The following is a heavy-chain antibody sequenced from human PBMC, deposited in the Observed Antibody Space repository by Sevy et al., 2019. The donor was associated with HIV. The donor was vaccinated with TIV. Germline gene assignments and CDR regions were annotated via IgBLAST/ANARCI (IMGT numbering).Heavy chain of an antibody. D-gene: IGHD2-21*01. Sequence: ASVKVSCKASGYTFTSYGISWVRQAPGQGLEWMGWISAYNGNTNYAQKLQGRVTMTTDTSTSTAYMELRSLRSDDTAVYYCAREIGDLWGVYYYYGMDVWGQGTTVIVSS. J-gene: IGHJ6*02. CDR1: GYTFTSYG. V-gene: IGHV1-18*01. CDR3: AREIGDLWGVYYYYGMDV. CDR2: ISAYNGNT.